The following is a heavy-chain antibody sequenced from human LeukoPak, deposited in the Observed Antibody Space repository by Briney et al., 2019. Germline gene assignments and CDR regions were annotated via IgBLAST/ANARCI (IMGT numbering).Heavy chain of an antibody. CDR1: GFTFSSYA. D-gene: IGHD6-19*01. V-gene: IGHV3-23*01. CDR3: AKQAGSSGWYGPLDY. J-gene: IGHJ4*02. CDR2: ISGSGGST. Sequence: GGSLRLSCAASGFTFSSYAMSWVRQAPGKGLEWVSAISGSGGSTYYADSVKGRSTISRDNSKNTLYLQMNSLRAEDTAVYYCAKQAGSSGWYGPLDYWGQGTLVTVSS.